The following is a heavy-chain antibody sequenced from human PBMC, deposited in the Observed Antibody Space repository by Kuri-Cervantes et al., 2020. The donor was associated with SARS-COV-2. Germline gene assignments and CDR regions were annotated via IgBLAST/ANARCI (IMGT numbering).Heavy chain of an antibody. CDR3: AKAPKYCSSTSCYAEVDY. Sequence: GGSLRLSCAASGFTFSSYWMHGVRQAPGKGLVWVSRINSDGSSTSYADSVKGRFTISRDNAKNTLYLQMNSLRAEDTAVYYCAKAPKYCSSTSCYAEVDYWGQGTLVTVSS. CDR2: INSDGSST. CDR1: GFTFSSYW. D-gene: IGHD2-2*01. J-gene: IGHJ4*02. V-gene: IGHV3-74*01.